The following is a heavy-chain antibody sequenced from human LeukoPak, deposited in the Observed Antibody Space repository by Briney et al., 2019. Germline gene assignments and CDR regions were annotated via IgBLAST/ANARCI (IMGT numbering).Heavy chain of an antibody. CDR1: GYSFTSYW. CDR2: IYPGDSGT. V-gene: IGHV5-51*01. J-gene: IGHJ4*02. CDR3: VRWLQFGKVFDY. D-gene: IGHD5-24*01. Sequence: GESLRISCKGSGYSFTSYWIGWVRQIPGKGLEWMGIIYPGDSGTRYSPSFQGQVTISADKSISTAYLQWSSLKASDTAMYYCVRWLQFGKVFDYWGQGTLVTVSS.